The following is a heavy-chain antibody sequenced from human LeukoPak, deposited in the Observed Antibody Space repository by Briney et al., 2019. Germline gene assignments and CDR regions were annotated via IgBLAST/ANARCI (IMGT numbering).Heavy chain of an antibody. D-gene: IGHD6-19*01. CDR2: INHSGST. J-gene: IGHJ4*02. CDR1: GGSFSGYY. V-gene: IGHV4-34*01. Sequence: SETLSLTCAVYGGSFSGYYWSWIRQPPGKGLEWIGEINHSGSTNYNPSLKSRVTISVDTSKNQFSLKLSSVTAADTAVYYCARSAGLIYYFDYWGQGTLVPVSS. CDR3: ARSAGLIYYFDY.